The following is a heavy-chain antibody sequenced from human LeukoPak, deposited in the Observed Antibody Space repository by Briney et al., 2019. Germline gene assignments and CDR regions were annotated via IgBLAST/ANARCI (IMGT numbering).Heavy chain of an antibody. V-gene: IGHV3-74*01. CDR2: ISSDGITT. Sequence: PEGSLRLSCAASGFTFSSSWMHWVRQVPGKGLVWVSRISSDGITTNYADSVKGRFTISRDNAKNTVYLQMNSLRAEDTAVYYCARMEIAWGQGTIVTVSS. CDR1: GFTFSSSW. D-gene: IGHD2-21*01. J-gene: IGHJ3*01. CDR3: ARMEIA.